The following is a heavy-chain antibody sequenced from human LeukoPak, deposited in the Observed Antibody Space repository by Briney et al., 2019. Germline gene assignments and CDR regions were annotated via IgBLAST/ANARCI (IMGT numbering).Heavy chain of an antibody. D-gene: IGHD6-13*01. CDR2: ISYDGSNK. Sequence: PGGSLRLSCAASGFTFNSYAMHWVRQAPGKGLEWVAVISYDGSNKYYADSVKGRFTISRDNSKNTLYLKMNSLRAEDTAVYYCAYQGSSWFHYFDYWGQGTLVTVSS. V-gene: IGHV3-30*04. CDR1: GFTFNSYA. CDR3: AYQGSSWFHYFDY. J-gene: IGHJ4*02.